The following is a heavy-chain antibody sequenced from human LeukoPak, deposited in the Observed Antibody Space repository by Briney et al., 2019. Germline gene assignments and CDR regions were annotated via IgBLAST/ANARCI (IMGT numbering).Heavy chain of an antibody. D-gene: IGHD3-3*01. CDR1: GFTFSSYW. CDR3: ARSLTIFGVVNGLDI. J-gene: IGHJ3*02. Sequence: GGSLRLSCAASGFTFSSYWMSWVRQAPGKGLEWVANIKQDGSEKYYVDSVKGRFTISRDNAKNSLYLQMNSLRAEDTAVYYCARSLTIFGVVNGLDIWGQGTMVTVSS. V-gene: IGHV3-7*01. CDR2: IKQDGSEK.